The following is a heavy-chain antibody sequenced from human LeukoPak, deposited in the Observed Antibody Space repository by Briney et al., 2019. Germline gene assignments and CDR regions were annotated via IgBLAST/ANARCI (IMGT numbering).Heavy chain of an antibody. CDR2: IKEDGSER. Sequence: GGSLRLSCAASGFTFSSYSMSWVRQAPGKGLEWVASIKEDGSERYYVDSVKGRFTISRDNAKNSLYLQMNSLRAEDTAVYYCARRGSSSWTPFDYWGQGTLVTVSS. CDR3: ARRGSSSWTPFDY. CDR1: GFTFSSYS. V-gene: IGHV3-7*01. J-gene: IGHJ4*02. D-gene: IGHD6-13*01.